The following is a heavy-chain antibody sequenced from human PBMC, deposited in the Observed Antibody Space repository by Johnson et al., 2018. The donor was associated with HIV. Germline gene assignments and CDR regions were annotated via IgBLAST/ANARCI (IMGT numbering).Heavy chain of an antibody. CDR3: TTGLMSAFDM. V-gene: IGHV3-74*02. Sequence: VQLVESGGALVQPGGSLRLSCAASGSTFSAYWMHWVRQAPGQGLVSVPRIIRDATTAIYVDSVKGRFTISRDNAKNTLYLQMDSLRAEDTAVYYCTTGLMSAFDMWGQGTMVTVSS. D-gene: IGHD3-16*01. CDR2: IIRDATTA. J-gene: IGHJ3*02. CDR1: GSTFSAYW.